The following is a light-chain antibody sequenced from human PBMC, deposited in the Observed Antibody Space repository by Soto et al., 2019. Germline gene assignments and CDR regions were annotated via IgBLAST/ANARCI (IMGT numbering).Light chain of an antibody. Sequence: QSALTQPASVSGSPGQSITISCTGTSSDVGGYDYVSWYQQHPGKAPKLMIYDVTNRPSGVSNRFSGSKSGNTASLTISGLQGEDEASYYCSSYTSSTSYVFGTGTKLTVL. CDR3: SSYTSSTSYV. CDR1: SSDVGGYDY. V-gene: IGLV2-14*01. CDR2: DVT. J-gene: IGLJ1*01.